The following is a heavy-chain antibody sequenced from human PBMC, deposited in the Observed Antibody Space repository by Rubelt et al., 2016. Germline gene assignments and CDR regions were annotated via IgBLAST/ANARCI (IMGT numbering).Heavy chain of an antibody. CDR3: ARAVKYSSTWYGFWFDS. D-gene: IGHD6-13*01. Sequence: QVQLVQSGAEVKKPGASVKVSCKASGYTFTSCGITWVRQAPGQGLEWMGWISGYTDNTNNAQKLQGRDTLNTAYLGLRSLRSDDTAVYYCARAVKYSSTWYGFWFDSWGQGTLVTVSS. CDR1: GYTFTSCG. V-gene: IGHV1-18*01. J-gene: IGHJ5*01. CDR2: ISGYTDNT.